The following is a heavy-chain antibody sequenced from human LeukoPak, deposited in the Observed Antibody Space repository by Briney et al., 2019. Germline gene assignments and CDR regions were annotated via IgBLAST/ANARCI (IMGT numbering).Heavy chain of an antibody. V-gene: IGHV3-23*01. Sequence: TGGSLTLSCAASGFTFSSYAMNWVRQAPGKGLEWVAGISGSGGGTYYADSVKGRFTISRDNSKNTLYLQMNSLRAEDTAVYYCAKDPYSSSWTPTHFDYWGQGTLVTVS. J-gene: IGHJ4*02. CDR3: AKDPYSSSWTPTHFDY. CDR2: ISGSGGGT. CDR1: GFTFSSYA. D-gene: IGHD6-13*01.